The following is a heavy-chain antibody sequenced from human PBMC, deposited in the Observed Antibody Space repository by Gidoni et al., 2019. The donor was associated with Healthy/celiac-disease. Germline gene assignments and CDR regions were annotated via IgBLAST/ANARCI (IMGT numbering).Heavy chain of an antibody. CDR2: IIPICGTA. J-gene: IGHJ5*02. CDR3: ARTLAAGTRFDP. Sequence: QVQLVQSGAEVKKPGSSVKVSCKASGGTFSSYAISWVRQAPGQGLDWMGGIIPICGTANYEQKFQGRVTITADESTSTAYMELSSLRSEDTAVYYCARTLAAGTRFDPWGQGTLVTVSS. D-gene: IGHD6-13*01. V-gene: IGHV1-69*01. CDR1: GGTFSSYA.